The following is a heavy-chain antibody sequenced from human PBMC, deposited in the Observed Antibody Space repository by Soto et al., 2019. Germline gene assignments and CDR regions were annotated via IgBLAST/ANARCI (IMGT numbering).Heavy chain of an antibody. CDR2: IYYSGST. D-gene: IGHD5-18*01. CDR3: ERRYGSGFDY. J-gene: IGHJ4*02. CDR1: GGSISSYY. V-gene: IGHV4-59*08. Sequence: SETLSLTCTVSGGSISSYYWSWIRQPPGKGLEWIGYIYYSGSTNYNPSLKSRVTISVDTSKNQFSLKLSSVTAADTAVYYCERRYGSGFDYWGQGTLVTSPQ.